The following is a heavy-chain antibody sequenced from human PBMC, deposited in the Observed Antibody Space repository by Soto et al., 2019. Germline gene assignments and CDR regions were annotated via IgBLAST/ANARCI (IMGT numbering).Heavy chain of an antibody. D-gene: IGHD2-8*01. Sequence: QVQLVQSGAEVKKPGASVKVSCKASGYTFINYAMHWVRQAPGQSLEWMGWINGGKGNTKYSEKIQGRVTITRDTSASTAYMELSSLRSEDPAVYYCASGMVDAFQIWCQVKMVTVSS. CDR3: ASGMVDAFQI. J-gene: IGHJ3*02. CDR1: GYTFINYA. V-gene: IGHV1-3*01. CDR2: INGGKGNT.